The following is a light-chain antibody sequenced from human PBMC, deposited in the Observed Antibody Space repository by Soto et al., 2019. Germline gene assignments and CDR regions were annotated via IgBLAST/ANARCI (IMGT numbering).Light chain of an antibody. V-gene: IGKV1-39*01. CDR3: QQSYSTPFT. J-gene: IGKJ3*01. Sequence: DIQMTQSXXSLSXSVGDRVTITCRASQSISSYLNWYQQKPGKAPKLLIYAASSLQSGVPSRFSGXGXXXXXXXTISSLQPEDFATYYCQQSYSTPFTFGPGTKVDXK. CDR1: QSISSY. CDR2: AAS.